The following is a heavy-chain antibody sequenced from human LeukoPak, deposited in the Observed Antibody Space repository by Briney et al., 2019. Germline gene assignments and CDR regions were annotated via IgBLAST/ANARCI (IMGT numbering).Heavy chain of an antibody. J-gene: IGHJ4*02. CDR3: ATPPLYFSSTSCYVFDY. CDR2: FDPEDGET. V-gene: IGHV1-24*01. CDR1: GYTLTELS. Sequence: ASVKVSCKVSGYTLTELSMHWVRQAPGKGLEWMGGFDPEDGETIYAQKFQGRVTMTEDTSTDTAYMELSSLRSEDTAVYYCATPPLYFSSTSCYVFDYWGQGTLVTVSS. D-gene: IGHD2-2*01.